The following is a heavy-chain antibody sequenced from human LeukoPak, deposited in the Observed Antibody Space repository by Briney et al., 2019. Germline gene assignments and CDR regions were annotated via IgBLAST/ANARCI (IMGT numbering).Heavy chain of an antibody. Sequence: PGRSLRLSCAASGFTFSSYGMHWVRQAPGKGLEWVAVISYDGSNKYYADSVKGRFTISRDNSKNTLYLQMNSLRAEDTAVYYCAKVRAYCGGDCPPFFDYWGQGTLVTVSS. J-gene: IGHJ4*02. D-gene: IGHD2-21*02. CDR2: ISYDGSNK. CDR1: GFTFSSYG. V-gene: IGHV3-30*18. CDR3: AKVRAYCGGDCPPFFDY.